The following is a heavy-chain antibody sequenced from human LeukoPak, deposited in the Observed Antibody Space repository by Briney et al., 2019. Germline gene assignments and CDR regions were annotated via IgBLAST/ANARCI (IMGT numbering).Heavy chain of an antibody. CDR3: STDPRLLIY. Sequence: GGSLRLSCAASGFTFSNAWMSWVRQAPGKGLEWVSSISSSSSYIYYADSVKGRFTISRDNAKNSLYLQMNSLRPEDTALYYCSTDPRLLIYWGHGTLVTVSS. D-gene: IGHD2-8*01. V-gene: IGHV3-21*04. J-gene: IGHJ4*01. CDR1: GFTFSNAW. CDR2: ISSSSSYI.